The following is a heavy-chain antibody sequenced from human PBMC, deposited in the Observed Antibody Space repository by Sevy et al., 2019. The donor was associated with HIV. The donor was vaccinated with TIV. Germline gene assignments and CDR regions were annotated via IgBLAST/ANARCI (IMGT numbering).Heavy chain of an antibody. V-gene: IGHV3-48*02. Sequence: GGSLRLSCAASGFTFSSYSMNWVRQAPGKGLEWVSYISSSSSTIYYADSVKGRFTISRDNAKNSLYLQMNSLRDEDTAVYYCARDATLSSSWYYFDYWGQVTLVTVSS. CDR2: ISSSSSTI. D-gene: IGHD6-13*01. J-gene: IGHJ4*02. CDR3: ARDATLSSSWYYFDY. CDR1: GFTFSSYS.